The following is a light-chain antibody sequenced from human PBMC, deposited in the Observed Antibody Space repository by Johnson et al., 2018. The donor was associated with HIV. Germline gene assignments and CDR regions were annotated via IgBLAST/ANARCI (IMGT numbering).Light chain of an antibody. J-gene: IGLJ1*01. Sequence: QSALTQPPSVSAAPGQKVTISCSGSSSNIGNNFVSWYQQLPGTAPKLLIYDNNKRPSGIPDRFSGSKSGTSATLGITGLQTGDEADYYCGTWDSSLSVAYVFGNGTKVTGL. CDR1: SSNIGNNF. V-gene: IGLV1-51*01. CDR3: GTWDSSLSVAYV. CDR2: DNN.